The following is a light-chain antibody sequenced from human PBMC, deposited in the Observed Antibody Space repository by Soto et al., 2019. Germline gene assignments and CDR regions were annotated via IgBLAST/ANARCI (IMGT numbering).Light chain of an antibody. V-gene: IGKV1-6*01. CDR2: AAS. Sequence: IQMTQSPSSLSASVGDRVTITCRASRYIRSDLSWYQQRPGQAPKVLIYAASSLQSGVPSRFNGSGSGTDFTLTISSLQPEDFATYYCLQDYNYPWTFGQGTKVEIK. CDR1: RYIRSD. J-gene: IGKJ1*01. CDR3: LQDYNYPWT.